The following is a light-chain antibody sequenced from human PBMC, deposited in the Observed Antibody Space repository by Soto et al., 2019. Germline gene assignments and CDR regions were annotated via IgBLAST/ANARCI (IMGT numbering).Light chain of an antibody. J-gene: IGKJ1*01. CDR2: GAS. Sequence: EIVMTQSPATLSVSPGGRATLSCRASQSVSSNLAWYQQKPGQAPRLLIYGASTRATGIPARFSGSGSGTEFTLAICSLQSEDFAVYYCQQYNNWPRGTFGQGTKVEIK. V-gene: IGKV3-15*01. CDR3: QQYNNWPRGT. CDR1: QSVSSN.